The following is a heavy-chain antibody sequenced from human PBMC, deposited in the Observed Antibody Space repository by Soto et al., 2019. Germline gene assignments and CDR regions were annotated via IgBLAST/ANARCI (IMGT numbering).Heavy chain of an antibody. CDR2: INPNSGGT. J-gene: IGHJ4*02. CDR1: GYTFTGYY. Sequence: ASVKVSCKASGYTFTGYYMHWVRQAPGQGLEWMGWINPNSGGTNYAQKFQGRVTMTRDTSISTAYMELSRLRSDDTAVYYCARVGPPIAVAGTGTDEWGQGTPVTVYS. D-gene: IGHD6-19*01. V-gene: IGHV1-2*02. CDR3: ARVGPPIAVAGTGTDE.